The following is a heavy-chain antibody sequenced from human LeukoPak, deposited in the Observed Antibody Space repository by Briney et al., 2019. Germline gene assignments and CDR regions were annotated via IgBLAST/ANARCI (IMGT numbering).Heavy chain of an antibody. CDR1: GYFISTGYY. D-gene: IGHD3-10*01. CDR3: ATNLYGSGNYFAY. CDR2: IYHSGNN. Sequence: SETLSLTCTVSGYFISTGYYWGWIRQSPGKGLEWIAIIYHSGNNYYNPSLKSRVTISVDTSKNQFSLKLTSVTAADTAVYYCATNLYGSGNYFAYWGQGSLVTVSS. V-gene: IGHV4-38-2*02. J-gene: IGHJ4*02.